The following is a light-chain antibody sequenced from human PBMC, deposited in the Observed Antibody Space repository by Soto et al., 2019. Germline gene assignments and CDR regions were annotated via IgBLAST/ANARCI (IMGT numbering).Light chain of an antibody. Sequence: QSVLTQPPSASETPGQRVTFSCSGDSSNIGNNPVNWYQQLPGTAPRLLIYNNNERPSGVPDRFSGARSGTSASLAISGLQSDDEGDYYCAAWDDRLNAWLFGGGTKLTVL. J-gene: IGLJ3*02. CDR1: SSNIGNNP. CDR3: AAWDDRLNAWL. V-gene: IGLV1-44*01. CDR2: NNN.